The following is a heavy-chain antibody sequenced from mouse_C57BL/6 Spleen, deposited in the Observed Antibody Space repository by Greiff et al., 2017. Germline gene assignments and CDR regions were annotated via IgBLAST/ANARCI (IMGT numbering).Heavy chain of an antibody. D-gene: IGHD1-1*01. Sequence: VKLQESGAELVRPGSSVKLSCKASGYTFTSYWMHWVKQRPLQGLDWIGNLDPSDSETHYNQKLKDKATLTVDKSSSTAYMQLSSRTSEDSAVYYSARCVLLAGYFDGWGTGTTVTVSS. CDR2: LDPSDSET. J-gene: IGHJ1*03. V-gene: IGHV1-52*01. CDR1: GYTFTSYW. CDR3: ARCVLLAGYFDG.